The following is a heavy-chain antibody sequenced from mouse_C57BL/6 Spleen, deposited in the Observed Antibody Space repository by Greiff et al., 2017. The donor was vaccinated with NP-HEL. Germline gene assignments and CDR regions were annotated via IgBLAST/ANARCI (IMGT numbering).Heavy chain of an antibody. CDR3: ARIEDYYGSSYDAWFAY. CDR1: GYTFTDYY. J-gene: IGHJ3*01. CDR2: INPNNGGT. V-gene: IGHV1-26*01. D-gene: IGHD1-1*01. Sequence: EVQLQQSGPELVKPGASVKISCKASGYTFTDYYMNWVKQSHGKSLEWIGDINPNNGGTSYNQKFKGKATLTVDKSSSTAYMELRSLTSEDSAVFYCARIEDYYGSSYDAWFAYWGQGTLVTVSA.